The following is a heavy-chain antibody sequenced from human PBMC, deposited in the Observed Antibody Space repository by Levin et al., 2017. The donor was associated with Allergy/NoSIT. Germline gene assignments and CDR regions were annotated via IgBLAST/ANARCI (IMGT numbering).Heavy chain of an antibody. V-gene: IGHV3-48*02. Sequence: AGGSLRLSCAASGFSVTSDYMAWVRQAPGKGLEWISYIDSATTAIYYADSVKGRFTISRDNAQNSLYLQMNSLRDEDMAVYYCARDMYTTGWAYYYAMDVWGQGTSVTVSS. CDR3: ARDMYTTGWAYYYAMDV. CDR2: IDSATTAI. J-gene: IGHJ6*02. D-gene: IGHD5/OR15-5a*01. CDR1: GFSVTSDY.